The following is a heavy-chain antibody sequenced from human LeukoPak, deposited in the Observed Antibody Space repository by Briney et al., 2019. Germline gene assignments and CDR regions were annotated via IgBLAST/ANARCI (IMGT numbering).Heavy chain of an antibody. Sequence: GASVKVSCKASGYTFTSYDINWVRQAPGQGLEWMGRIIPILGIANYAQKFQGRVTITADKSTSTAYMELSSLRSEDTAVYYCARADPPFDYWGQGTLVTVSS. CDR3: ARADPPFDY. J-gene: IGHJ4*02. V-gene: IGHV1-69*04. CDR2: IIPILGIA. CDR1: GYTFTSYD.